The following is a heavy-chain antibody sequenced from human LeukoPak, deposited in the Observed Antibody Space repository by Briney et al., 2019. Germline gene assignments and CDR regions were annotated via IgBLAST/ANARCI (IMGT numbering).Heavy chain of an antibody. CDR2: INPNSGGT. Sequence: ASVKVSCKASGYTFTGYYMHWVRQAPGQGLEWMGWINPNSGGTNYAQKFQGRVTMTRDTSISTAYMELSRLRSDDTAVYYCARNPPPIVVVPAAISAWFDPWGQGTLVTVSS. V-gene: IGHV1-2*02. J-gene: IGHJ5*02. D-gene: IGHD2-2*02. CDR3: ARNPPPIVVVPAAISAWFDP. CDR1: GYTFTGYY.